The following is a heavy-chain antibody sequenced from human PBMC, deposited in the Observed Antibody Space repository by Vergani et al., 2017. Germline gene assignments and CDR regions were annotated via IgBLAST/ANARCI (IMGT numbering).Heavy chain of an antibody. CDR1: GFTFSSYR. CDR3: ASAPLWLRGGDY. Sequence: EVQLVESGGGLVQPGGSLRLSCAASGFTFSSYRMNWVRQAPGKGLEWVSSISSSSSYIYYADSVKGRFTISRDNAKNSLYLQMNSLRAEDTAVYYCASAPLWLRGGDYWGQGTLVTVSS. J-gene: IGHJ4*02. D-gene: IGHD5-18*01. CDR2: ISSSSSYI. V-gene: IGHV3-21*01.